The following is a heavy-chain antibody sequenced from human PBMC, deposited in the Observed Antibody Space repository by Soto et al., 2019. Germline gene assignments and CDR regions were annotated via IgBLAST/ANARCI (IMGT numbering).Heavy chain of an antibody. Sequence: QVQLQESGPGLVKPSQTLSLTCTVSGGSISSGGHYWSWIRQHPGTGLEWIGHIHSSGSIYYNACLTRGTTISIDTSKNQFTVRLNSVTAADTAVYVCARDKYCSVEYDDCTTYSTSLDRWGPGTLVTVSS. V-gene: IGHV4-31*03. CDR2: IHSSGSI. CDR1: GGSISSGGHY. D-gene: IGHD2-8*01. J-gene: IGHJ5*02. CDR3: ARDKYCSVEYDDCTTYSTSLDR.